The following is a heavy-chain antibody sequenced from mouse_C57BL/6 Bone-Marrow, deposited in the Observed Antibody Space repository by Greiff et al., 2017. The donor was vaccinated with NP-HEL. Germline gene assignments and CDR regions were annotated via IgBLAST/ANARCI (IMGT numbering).Heavy chain of an antibody. CDR3: AREDYYSNYGFDY. CDR1: GYTFTSYW. Sequence: QVQLQQPGAELVKPGASVKMSCKASGYTFTSYWITWVKQRPGQGLEWIGDIYPGSGSTNYNEKFKSKATLTVDTSSSTAYMQLSSLTSEDSAVYYCAREDYYSNYGFDYWGQGTTLTVSS. J-gene: IGHJ2*01. V-gene: IGHV1-55*01. CDR2: IYPGSGST. D-gene: IGHD2-5*01.